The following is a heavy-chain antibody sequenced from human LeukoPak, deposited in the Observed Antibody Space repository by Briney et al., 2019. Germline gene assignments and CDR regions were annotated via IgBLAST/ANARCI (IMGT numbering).Heavy chain of an antibody. CDR3: ARAASGDAVDYYGSGRRFYSYYMDV. CDR2: ISASGTT. D-gene: IGHD3-10*01. Sequence: SEALSVTCMVSGDSFTSDQWSWVRQPAGKRLGWIGRISASGTTNSNPALKRRVTISVESSKKKFSLNLRSVNAAETAVYYCARAASGDAVDYYGSGRRFYSYYMDVWGKGTTVTVSS. CDR1: GDSFTSDQ. J-gene: IGHJ6*03. V-gene: IGHV4-4*07.